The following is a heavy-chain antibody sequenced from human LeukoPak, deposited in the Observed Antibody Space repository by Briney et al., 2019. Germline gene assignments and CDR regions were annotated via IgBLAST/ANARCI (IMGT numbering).Heavy chain of an antibody. CDR2: INHSGST. CDR3: AAYYYDSSGNDAFDI. Sequence: SETLSLTCAVYGGSSSGYYWSWIRQPPGKGLEWIGEINHSGSTNYNPSLKSRVTISVDTSKNQFSLKLSSVTAADTAVYYCAAYYYDSSGNDAFDIWGQGTMVTVSS. J-gene: IGHJ3*02. CDR1: GGSSSGYY. D-gene: IGHD3-22*01. V-gene: IGHV4-34*01.